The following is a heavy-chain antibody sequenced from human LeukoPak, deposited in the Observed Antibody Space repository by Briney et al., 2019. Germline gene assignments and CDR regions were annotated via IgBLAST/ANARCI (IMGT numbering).Heavy chain of an antibody. CDR3: ARGVSGTGPDI. D-gene: IGHD5/OR15-5a*01. CDR2: IKTDGSST. CDR1: GFTFSSYW. J-gene: IGHJ3*02. V-gene: IGHV3-74*01. Sequence: TGGSLRLSCAASGFTFSSYWMHWVRQAPGKGLVWVSRIKTDGSSTDYADSVKGRFTISRDYAKNTMYLQMNSLRAEDTAVYYCARGVSGTGPDIWGLGTMVTVSS.